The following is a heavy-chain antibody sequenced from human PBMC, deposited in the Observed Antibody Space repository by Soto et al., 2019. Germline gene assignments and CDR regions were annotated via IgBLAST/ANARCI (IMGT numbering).Heavy chain of an antibody. Sequence: SETLSLTCTVSGVSISSGGYYWGWIRQHPGKGLEWIGNIYYSGRTYYNPSLKSRVIMSVDTSKNHFSLNLSSVTAADTAIYYCASLIGGESEYYFDYWGQGTLVTV. CDR3: ASLIGGESEYYFDY. V-gene: IGHV4-31*03. D-gene: IGHD4-17*01. CDR2: IYYSGRT. J-gene: IGHJ4*02. CDR1: GVSISSGGYY.